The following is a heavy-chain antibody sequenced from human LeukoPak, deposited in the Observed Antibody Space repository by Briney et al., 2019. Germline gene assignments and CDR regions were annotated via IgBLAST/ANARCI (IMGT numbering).Heavy chain of an antibody. J-gene: IGHJ4*02. CDR1: GFTFNSYA. V-gene: IGHV3-23*01. Sequence: GSLRLSCAASGFTFNSYAMYWVRQAPGKGLEWISGIFGSGGSPHYADSVKGRFTISRDNSQEIVYLQLDSLRVEDTALYYCGKTTVGYSSGRYPGWPVDYWGQGALVTVSS. CDR2: IFGSGGSP. CDR3: GKTTVGYSSGRYPGWPVDY. D-gene: IGHD2-15*01.